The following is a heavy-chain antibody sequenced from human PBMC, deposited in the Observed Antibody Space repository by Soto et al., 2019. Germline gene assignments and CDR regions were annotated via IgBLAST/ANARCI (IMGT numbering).Heavy chain of an antibody. CDR3: ASNTAMVTLLAAGMDV. Sequence: GGSLRLSCAASGFTFSSYEMNWVRQAPGKGLEWVSYISSSGSTIYYADSVKGRFTISRDNAKNSLYLQMNSLRSEDTAVYYCASNTAMVTLLAAGMDVWGQGTTVTVSS. V-gene: IGHV3-48*03. CDR1: GFTFSSYE. CDR2: ISSSGSTI. J-gene: IGHJ6*02. D-gene: IGHD5-18*01.